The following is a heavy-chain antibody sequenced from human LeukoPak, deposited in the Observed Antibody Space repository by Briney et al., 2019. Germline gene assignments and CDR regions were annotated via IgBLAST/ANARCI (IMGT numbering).Heavy chain of an antibody. J-gene: IGHJ4*02. Sequence: PSETLSLTCTASGDSISGHYWSWIRQPPGKGLEWIAYIYDTGTTVSNPSLKSRVSMSLDRSKNEFSLQLTSVTAADTAVYYCAGIWYSSGYYFDYWGQGTLVTVSS. V-gene: IGHV4-59*11. D-gene: IGHD6-19*01. CDR1: GDSISGHY. CDR3: AGIWYSSGYYFDY. CDR2: IYDTGTT.